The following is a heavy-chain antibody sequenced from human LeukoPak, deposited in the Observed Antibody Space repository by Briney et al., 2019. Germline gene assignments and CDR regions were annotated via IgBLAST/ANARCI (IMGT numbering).Heavy chain of an antibody. CDR3: AKGHASLAP. J-gene: IGHJ4*02. CDR1: GFSFTTSW. D-gene: IGHD5-12*01. Sequence: GGSLRLSCAASGFSFTTSWMSWVRQAPGKGLEWVASIEQDGSEKYYVDSVKGRFTISRDNAKNSLFLQMNSLRAEDTAVYYCAKGHASLAPGGQGALVTVSS. CDR2: IEQDGSEK. V-gene: IGHV3-7*01.